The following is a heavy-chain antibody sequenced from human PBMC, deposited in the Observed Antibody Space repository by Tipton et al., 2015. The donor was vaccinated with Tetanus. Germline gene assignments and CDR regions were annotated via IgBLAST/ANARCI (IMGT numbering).Heavy chain of an antibody. Sequence: TLSLTCTVSGGSIRSGDHQWNWIRQPPGKGLEWLAYISPSGRSNSNYSLKSRITISQNKSKNQFSLKLTSVTAAEPAVYYCARAYYNFPNKGPFDFWGQGILVLVSS. CDR3: ARAYYNFPNKGPFDF. CDR1: GGSIRSGDHQ. J-gene: IGHJ4*02. D-gene: IGHD3-3*01. V-gene: IGHV4-61*08. CDR2: ISPSGRS.